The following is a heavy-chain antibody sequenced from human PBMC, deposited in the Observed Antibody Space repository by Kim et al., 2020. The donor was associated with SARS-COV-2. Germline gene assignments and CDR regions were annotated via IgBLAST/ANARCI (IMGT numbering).Heavy chain of an antibody. CDR1: GGSFSGYY. D-gene: IGHD6-13*01. CDR3: ARGRDSSSWYGGYYYYYMDV. J-gene: IGHJ6*03. V-gene: IGHV4-34*01. CDR2: INHSGST. Sequence: SETLSLTCAVYGGSFSGYYWSWIRQPPGKGLEWIGEINHSGSTNYNPSLKSRVTISVDTSKNQFSLKLSSVTAADTAVYYCARGRDSSSWYGGYYYYYMDVWGKGTTVTVSS.